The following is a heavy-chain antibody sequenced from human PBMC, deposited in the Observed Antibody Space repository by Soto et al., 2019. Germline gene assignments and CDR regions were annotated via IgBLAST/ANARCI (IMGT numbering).Heavy chain of an antibody. V-gene: IGHV1-69*13. Sequence: SVKVSCKASGGTFSSYAISWVRQAPGQGLEWMGGIIPIFGTASYAQKFQGRVTITADESTSTAYMELSSLRSEDTAVYYCARPPSTVTTLQPFDYWGQGTLVTVSS. J-gene: IGHJ4*02. CDR3: ARPPSTVTTLQPFDY. D-gene: IGHD4-17*01. CDR1: GGTFSSYA. CDR2: IIPIFGTA.